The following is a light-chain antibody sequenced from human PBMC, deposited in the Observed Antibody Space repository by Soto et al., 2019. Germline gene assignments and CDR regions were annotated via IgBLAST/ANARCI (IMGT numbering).Light chain of an antibody. CDR2: DAS. Sequence: EIVLTQSPATLSLSPGERATLSCRASQSVSSYLAWYQQKPGQAPRLLIYDASNRATGIPARFSGSGSGTDLTLITSSLQPEDFAVYYCQQRSNWPRTFGQGTKLEIK. J-gene: IGKJ2*01. CDR1: QSVSSY. V-gene: IGKV3-11*01. CDR3: QQRSNWPRT.